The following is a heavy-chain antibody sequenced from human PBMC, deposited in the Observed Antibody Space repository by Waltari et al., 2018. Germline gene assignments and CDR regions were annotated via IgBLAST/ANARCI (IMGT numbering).Heavy chain of an antibody. D-gene: IGHD6-13*01. CDR2: IIPIFGTA. CDR3: ARASSSWYGGVDY. V-gene: IGHV1-69*05. J-gene: IGHJ4*02. Sequence: QFQLVQSGAEAKKPGSSVKVSCKASGGTFTSYATSWVRRAPGQGLEWMGGIIPIFGTANYAQKFQGRVTITTDESTSTAYMELSSLRSEDTAVYYCARASSSWYGGVDYWGQGTLVTVSS. CDR1: GGTFTSYA.